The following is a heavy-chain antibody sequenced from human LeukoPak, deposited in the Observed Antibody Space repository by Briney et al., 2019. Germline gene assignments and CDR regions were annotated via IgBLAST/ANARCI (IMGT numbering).Heavy chain of an antibody. CDR2: ISGSGGST. CDR3: AKDCHEGIAARCFVY. CDR1: GFTFSSYA. J-gene: IGHJ4*02. V-gene: IGHV3-23*01. Sequence: GGSLRLSCAASGFTFSSYAMSWVRQTPGKGLEWVSAISGSGGSTYYADSVKGRFTISRDNSKNTLYLQMNSLRAEDTAVYYCAKDCHEGIAARCFVYWGQGTLVTVSS. D-gene: IGHD6-6*01.